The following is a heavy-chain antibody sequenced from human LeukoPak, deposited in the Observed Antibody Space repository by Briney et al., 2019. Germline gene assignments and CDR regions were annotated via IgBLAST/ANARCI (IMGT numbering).Heavy chain of an antibody. Sequence: GGSLRLSCAASGFTFSSYGMHWVRQAPGKGLEWVAVISYDGSNKYYADSVKGRFTISRDNSKNTLYLQMNSLRAEDTAVYYCATFTDWGQGTLVTVSS. CDR3: ATFTD. V-gene: IGHV3-30*03. J-gene: IGHJ4*02. CDR2: ISYDGSNK. CDR1: GFTFSSYG. D-gene: IGHD2-8*02.